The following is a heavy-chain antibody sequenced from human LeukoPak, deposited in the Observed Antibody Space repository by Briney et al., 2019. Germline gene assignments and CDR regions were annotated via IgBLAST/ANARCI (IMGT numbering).Heavy chain of an antibody. D-gene: IGHD4-17*01. CDR2: IYSSGST. CDR3: ARRGGYGDSYWYFDL. Sequence: SETLSLTCTVSGGFISSYYWTWIRQPPGKGLEWIGYIYSSGSTSYSPSLKSRVTISVDTSKNQFSLKLSSVTAADTAVYYCARRGGYGDSYWYFDLWGRGTLVTVSS. CDR1: GGFISSYY. J-gene: IGHJ2*01. V-gene: IGHV4-59*01.